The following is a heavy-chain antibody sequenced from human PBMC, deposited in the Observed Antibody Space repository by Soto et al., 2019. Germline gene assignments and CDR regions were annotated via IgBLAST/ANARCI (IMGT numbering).Heavy chain of an antibody. CDR3: ARGYDYIWGSYRLFDY. J-gene: IGHJ4*02. CDR1: GFTVSSNY. Sequence: GGSLRLSCAASGFTVSSNYMSWVRQAPGKGLEWVSVIYSGGSTYYADSVKGRFTISRDNSKNTLYLQMNSLRAEDTAVYYCARGYDYIWGSYRLFDYWGQGTLVTVSS. V-gene: IGHV3-66*01. CDR2: IYSGGST. D-gene: IGHD3-16*02.